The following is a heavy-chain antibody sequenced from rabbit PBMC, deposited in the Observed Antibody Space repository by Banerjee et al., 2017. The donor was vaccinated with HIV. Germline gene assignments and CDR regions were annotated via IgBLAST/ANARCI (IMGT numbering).Heavy chain of an antibody. CDR1: GIDFSSYYY. J-gene: IGHJ6*01. Sequence: QQQLEESGGGLVQPEGSLTLTCKASGIDFSSYYYMCWVRQAPGKGLELIACIYTSSGSTWYASWVNGRFTISRSTSLNTVDLKMTNLTAADTATYFCAREDYSYDDYGDLDLWGPGTLVTVS. V-gene: IGHV1S43*01. CDR3: AREDYSYDDYGDLDL. CDR2: IYTSSGST. D-gene: IGHD2-1*01.